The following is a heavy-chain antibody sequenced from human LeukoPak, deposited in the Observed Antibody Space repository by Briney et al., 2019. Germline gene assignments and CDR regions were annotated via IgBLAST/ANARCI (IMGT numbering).Heavy chain of an antibody. D-gene: IGHD4/OR15-4a*01. V-gene: IGHV3-21*04. CDR1: GFTFSSYA. J-gene: IGHJ4*02. CDR2: ISSSTYI. CDR3: ARRAGAYSHPYDY. Sequence: GGSLRLSCAASGFTFSSYAMSWVRQAPGKGLEWVSSISSSTYIYYADSVKGRFTISRDNAKNSLYLQMNSLRAEDTAVYYCARRAGAYSHPYDYWGQGTLVTVSS.